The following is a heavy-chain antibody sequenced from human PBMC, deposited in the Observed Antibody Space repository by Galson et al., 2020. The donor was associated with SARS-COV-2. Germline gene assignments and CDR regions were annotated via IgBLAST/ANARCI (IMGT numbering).Heavy chain of an antibody. CDR2: ISNSGTMV. J-gene: IGHJ4*02. CDR1: GFTLSDNY. CDR3: ARDIRRPGDFYYFDS. Sequence: GGSLRLSCVGFGFTLSDNYMSWIRQAPGKGPEWLSYISNSGTMVQYAGSVKGRFTTSRDNAKNKLYLQMNSLRAEDTAIYYCARDIRRPGDFYYFDSWGQGTLVTVSS. D-gene: IGHD2-21*02. V-gene: IGHV3-11*01.